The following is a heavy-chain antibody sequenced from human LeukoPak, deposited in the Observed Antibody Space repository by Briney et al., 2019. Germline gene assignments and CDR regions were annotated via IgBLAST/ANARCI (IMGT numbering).Heavy chain of an antibody. J-gene: IGHJ6*03. CDR2: ISAYNGNT. V-gene: IGHV1-18*01. D-gene: IGHD6-13*01. Sequence: GASVKVSCKASGYIFTSYGISRVRQAPGQGLEWMGWISAYNGNTNYAQKLQGRVTMTTDTSTSTAYMELRSLRSDDTAVYYCAKLAAAYYMDVWGKGATVTVSS. CDR3: AKLAAAYYMDV. CDR1: GYIFTSYG.